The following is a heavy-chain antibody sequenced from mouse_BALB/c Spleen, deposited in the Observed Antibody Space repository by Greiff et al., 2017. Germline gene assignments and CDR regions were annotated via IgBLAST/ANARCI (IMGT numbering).Heavy chain of an antibody. CDR2: INPSTGYT. V-gene: IGHV1-7*01. J-gene: IGHJ2*01. CDR1: GYTFTSYW. CDR3: ARPYSFDY. Sequence: VKLQESGAELAKPGASVKMSCKASGYTFTSYWMHWVKQRPGQGLEWIGYINPSTGYTEYNQKFKDKATLTADKSSSTAYMQLSSLTSEDSAVYYCARPYSFDYWGQGTTLTVSS.